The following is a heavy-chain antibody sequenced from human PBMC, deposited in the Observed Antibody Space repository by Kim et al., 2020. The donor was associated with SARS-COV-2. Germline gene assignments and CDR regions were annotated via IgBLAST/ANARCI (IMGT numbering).Heavy chain of an antibody. V-gene: IGHV1-58*01. J-gene: IGHJ4*02. Sequence: AQKFKERVTITRDMSTSTAYMGLSSLRSEDTAVYYCAAEQDYYDSSGYDYWGQGTLVTVSS. CDR3: AAEQDYYDSSGYDY. D-gene: IGHD3-22*01.